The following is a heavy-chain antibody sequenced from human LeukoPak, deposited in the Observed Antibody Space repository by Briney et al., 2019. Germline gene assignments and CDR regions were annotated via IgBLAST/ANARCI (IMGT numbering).Heavy chain of an antibody. CDR3: ARDEAIFGAGYYYGMDV. CDR1: GGSISSYY. J-gene: IGHJ6*02. Sequence: ASETLSLTCTVSGGSISSYYWSWIRQPPGKGLEWIGYIYYSGSTNYNPSLKSRVTISVDTSQNQFSLKLSSVTAADTAVYYCARDEAIFGAGYYYGMDVWGQGTTVTVSS. V-gene: IGHV4-59*12. D-gene: IGHD3-3*01. CDR2: IYYSGST.